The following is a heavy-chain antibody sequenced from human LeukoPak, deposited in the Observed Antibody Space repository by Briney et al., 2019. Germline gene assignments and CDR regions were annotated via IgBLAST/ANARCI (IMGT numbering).Heavy chain of an antibody. CDR3: ARGASGYCSSTSCWRGDY. CDR1: GYSFTSYW. CDR2: IYPGDSDT. Sequence: GESLKISCKGSGYSFTSYWIGWVRQMPRKGLEWMGIIYPGDSDTRYSPSFQGQVTISADKSISTAYLQWSSLKASDTAMYYCARGASGYCSSTSCWRGDYWGQGTLVTVSS. V-gene: IGHV5-51*01. J-gene: IGHJ4*02. D-gene: IGHD2-2*01.